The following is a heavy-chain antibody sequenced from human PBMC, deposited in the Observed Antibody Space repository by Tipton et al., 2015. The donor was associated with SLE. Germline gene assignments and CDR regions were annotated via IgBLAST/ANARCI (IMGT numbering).Heavy chain of an antibody. CDR2: MSSSGNTI. D-gene: IGHD6-19*01. Sequence: SLRLSCAASGFPLSSYEMNWVRQAPGKGLEWVSFMSSSGNTIYYADSVKGRFTISRDSAKNSLYLQMDNLRPEDTAVYYCATRQGSGWYQSFVYWGQGSLVTVSS. J-gene: IGHJ4*02. V-gene: IGHV3-48*03. CDR3: ATRQGSGWYQSFVY. CDR1: GFPLSSYE.